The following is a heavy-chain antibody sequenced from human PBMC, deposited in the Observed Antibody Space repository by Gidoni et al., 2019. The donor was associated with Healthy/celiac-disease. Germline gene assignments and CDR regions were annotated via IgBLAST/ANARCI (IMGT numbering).Heavy chain of an antibody. CDR3: ARHPLYYYDSSGYFDY. D-gene: IGHD3-22*01. CDR2: IYPGDSDT. V-gene: IGHV5-51*01. Sequence: EVQLVQSGAEGKKPGESLKISWKGAGSSCTSDWIGWVRQLPGKGLEWRGIIYPGDSDTRYRPSFQGQVTISADKSISTAYLQWSSLKASDTAMYYCARHPLYYYDSSGYFDYWGQGTLVTVSS. CDR1: GSSCTSDW. J-gene: IGHJ4*02.